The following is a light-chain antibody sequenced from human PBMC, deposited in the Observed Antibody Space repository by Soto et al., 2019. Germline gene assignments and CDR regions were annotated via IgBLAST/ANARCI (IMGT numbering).Light chain of an antibody. Sequence: EIVMTQSPATLSVSPEERATLSCRASQSVSSDFAWYQQKPGQAPRLLIYGASTRVTGIPARFSGSGAGTEFTLTISSLQSEDFAVYYWQQYHNWPATFGQGTKLEIK. CDR3: QQYHNWPAT. V-gene: IGKV3-15*01. J-gene: IGKJ2*01. CDR1: QSVSSD. CDR2: GAS.